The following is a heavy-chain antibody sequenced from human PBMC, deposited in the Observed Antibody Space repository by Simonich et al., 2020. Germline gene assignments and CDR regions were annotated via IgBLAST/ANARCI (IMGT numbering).Heavy chain of an antibody. D-gene: IGHD7-27*01. CDR3: ARDGLGTAYYYYMDV. CDR1: GFTFSSYW. Sequence: EVQLVESGGGLVQPGGSLRLSCAASGFTFSSYWMGWVRQAPGKGLEWVANIKQDGSEKYYVDSVKGRFTISRDNAKNSLYLQVNSLRAEDTAVYYCARDGLGTAYYYYMDVWGKGTTVTVSS. J-gene: IGHJ6*03. CDR2: IKQDGSEK. V-gene: IGHV3-7*01.